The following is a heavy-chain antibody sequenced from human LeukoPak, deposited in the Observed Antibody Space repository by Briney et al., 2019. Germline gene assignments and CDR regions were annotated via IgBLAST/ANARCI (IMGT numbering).Heavy chain of an antibody. Sequence: ASVKVSCKASGYTFTSCAMNWVRQAPGQGLEWMGWINANTGNPTYAQGFTGRFVFSLDTSVSTAYLQISSLKAEDTAVYYCAREAPYSGSYYYYYGMDVWGQGTTVTVSS. J-gene: IGHJ6*02. CDR2: INANTGNP. CDR1: GYTFTSCA. V-gene: IGHV7-4-1*02. D-gene: IGHD1-26*01. CDR3: AREAPYSGSYYYYYGMDV.